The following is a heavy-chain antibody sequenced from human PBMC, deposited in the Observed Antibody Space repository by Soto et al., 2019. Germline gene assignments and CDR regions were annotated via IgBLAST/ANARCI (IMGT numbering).Heavy chain of an antibody. D-gene: IGHD6-6*01. J-gene: IGHJ6*02. Sequence: WIWIRQPPGKPLEWIGYVYSTGTTSYSPSLKSRVDISVDTSENQFSLKLRSVTAADAAVYFCARVSKLVAPKDGKRAYFFAMDVWGHGTTVTVS. CDR2: VYSTGTT. CDR3: ARVSKLVAPKDGKRAYFFAMDV. V-gene: IGHV4-59*01.